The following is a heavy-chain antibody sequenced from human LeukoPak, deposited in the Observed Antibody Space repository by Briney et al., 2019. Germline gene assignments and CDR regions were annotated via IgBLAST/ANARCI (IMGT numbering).Heavy chain of an antibody. CDR2: IYPGDSDT. J-gene: IGHJ4*02. Sequence: GESLKISCKTSGYVFSTYWIGWVRQMSGKGLEWMGIIYPGDSDTRYSPSFQGQVTVSADNSITTAYLQWSSLKASDTAIYYCARHEDIEVVDYWGQGTLVTVSS. D-gene: IGHD2-15*01. CDR1: GYVFSTYW. CDR3: ARHEDIEVVDY. V-gene: IGHV5-51*01.